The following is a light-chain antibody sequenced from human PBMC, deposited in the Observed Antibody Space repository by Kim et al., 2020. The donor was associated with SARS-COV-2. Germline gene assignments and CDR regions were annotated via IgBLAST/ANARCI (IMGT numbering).Light chain of an antibody. CDR1: QSIRTA. CDR3: QQFHDWPVT. Sequence: VSPGESVTPSCGASQSIRTALAWYQQKPGQAPRLLIYDASTGATGIPARFSGSGSGAEFTLTISSLQSDDFALYHCQQFHDWPVTFGQGTRLEIK. CDR2: DAS. J-gene: IGKJ5*01. V-gene: IGKV3D-15*01.